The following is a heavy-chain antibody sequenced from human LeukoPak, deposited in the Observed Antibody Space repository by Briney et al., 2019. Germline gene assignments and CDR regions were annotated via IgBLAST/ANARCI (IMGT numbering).Heavy chain of an antibody. Sequence: SETLSLTCTASGGSISSYYWSWIRQPPGKGLEWFGFIYYSGSTNYNPSLKSRVTISVYTSKNQFSLKLSSVTAADTAVYYCARLVPYYYGSGSLGYYFDYWGQGTLVTVSS. CDR1: GGSISSYY. D-gene: IGHD3-10*01. J-gene: IGHJ4*02. CDR2: IYYSGST. V-gene: IGHV4-59*01. CDR3: ARLVPYYYGSGSLGYYFDY.